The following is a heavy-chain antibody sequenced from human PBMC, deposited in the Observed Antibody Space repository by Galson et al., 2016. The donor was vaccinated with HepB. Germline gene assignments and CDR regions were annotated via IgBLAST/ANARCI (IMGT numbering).Heavy chain of an antibody. CDR2: IHYSGNS. J-gene: IGHJ4*02. CDR1: GGSISGKTW. V-gene: IGHV4-4*02. D-gene: IGHD3-10*01. Sequence: SETLSLTCTVSGGSISGKTWWGWVRQSPERGLEWFADIHYSGNSNYNPSLKSRLTISVDRSKNQFSLKLSSVTAADTAVYFCTKNSYYYNSAEDYWGQGTLVTVSS. CDR3: TKNSYYYNSAEDY.